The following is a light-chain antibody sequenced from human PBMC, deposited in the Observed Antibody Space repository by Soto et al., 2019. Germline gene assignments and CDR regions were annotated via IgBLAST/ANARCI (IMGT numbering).Light chain of an antibody. V-gene: IGKV3-20*01. Sequence: EIVLTQSPGTLSLSPGERATLSCRASQSVSSSYLAWYQQKPGQAPRLLIYGASSRATGIPDRFSGSGSGTDFNLTISRLEREDFAVYYCQRYGSSARRYTFGQGTKLEIK. CDR1: QSVSSSY. J-gene: IGKJ2*01. CDR2: GAS. CDR3: QRYGSSARRYT.